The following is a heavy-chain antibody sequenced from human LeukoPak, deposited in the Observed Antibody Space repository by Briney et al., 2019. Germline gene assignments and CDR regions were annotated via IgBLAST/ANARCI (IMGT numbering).Heavy chain of an antibody. D-gene: IGHD5-12*01. V-gene: IGHV4-38-2*02. CDR1: GYSINSGHY. CDR3: ARDLGYSGFDWAP. CDR2: IYYSGNT. Sequence: NASETLSLTCTVSGYSINSGHYWGWIRQPPGKRLEWIGSIYYSGNTYYNPTLKSRITISVDTSKNQFSLNLTSVTAADAAVYYCARDLGYSGFDWAPWGQGTLVTVSS. J-gene: IGHJ5*02.